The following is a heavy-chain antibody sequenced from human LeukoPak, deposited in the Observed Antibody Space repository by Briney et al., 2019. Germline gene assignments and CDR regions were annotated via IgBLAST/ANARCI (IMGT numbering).Heavy chain of an antibody. J-gene: IGHJ4*02. V-gene: IGHV3-48*04. CDR2: ISSSSSTL. CDR3: ARQTTVTTTFDY. D-gene: IGHD4-17*01. CDR1: GFIFSSYS. Sequence: GGSLRLSCAASGFIFSSYSMNWVRQAPGKGLEWVSYISSSSSTLYYADSVKGRFTISRDNAKNSLYLQMNSLRAEDTAVYYCARQTTVTTTFDYWGQGTLVTVSS.